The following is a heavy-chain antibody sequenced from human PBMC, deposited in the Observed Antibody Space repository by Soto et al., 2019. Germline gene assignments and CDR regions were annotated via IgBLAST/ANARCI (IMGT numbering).Heavy chain of an antibody. CDR2: ISYDGSNK. D-gene: IGHD6-19*01. V-gene: IGHV3-30*18. CDR1: GFTFSSYG. J-gene: IGHJ6*02. Sequence: PGGSLRLSCAASGFTFSSYGMHWVRQAPGKGLEWVAVISYDGSNKYYADSVKGRFTISRDNSKNTLYLQMNSLRAEDTAVYYCAKDRRAQWLVRDYYYYGMDVWGQGTTVNVS. CDR3: AKDRRAQWLVRDYYYYGMDV.